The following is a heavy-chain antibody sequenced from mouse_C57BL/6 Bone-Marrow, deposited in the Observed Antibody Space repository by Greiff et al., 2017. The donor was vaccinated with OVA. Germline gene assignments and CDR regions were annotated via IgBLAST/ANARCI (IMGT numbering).Heavy chain of an antibody. D-gene: IGHD1-1*01. Sequence: EVKLVESGGGLVKPGGSLKLSCAASGFTFSDYGMHWVRQAPEKGLEWVAYISSGSSTIYYADTVQGRFPISRDNAKNTLFLQMIRLRYEDTALEYCARRRSSSYEAMDYWGQGTSVTVSS. CDR1: GFTFSDYG. CDR3: ARRRSSSYEAMDY. J-gene: IGHJ4*01. V-gene: IGHV5-17*01. CDR2: ISSGSSTI.